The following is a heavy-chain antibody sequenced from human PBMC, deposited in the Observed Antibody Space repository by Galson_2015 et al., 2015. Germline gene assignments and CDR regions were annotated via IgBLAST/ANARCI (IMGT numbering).Heavy chain of an antibody. V-gene: IGHV3-33*03. D-gene: IGHD2-2*01. J-gene: IGHJ3*02. CDR3: ATTSWTEYQLLSSAVAARRGDAFDI. CDR1: GFTFSSYG. Sequence: SLRLSCAASGFTFSSYGMHWVRQAPGKGLEWVAVIWYDGSTIYYADSVKGRFTISRDNAKNSLYLQMNSLRAEDTAVYYCATTSWTEYQLLSSAVAARRGDAFDIGGQGTMVTVSS. CDR2: IWYDGSTI.